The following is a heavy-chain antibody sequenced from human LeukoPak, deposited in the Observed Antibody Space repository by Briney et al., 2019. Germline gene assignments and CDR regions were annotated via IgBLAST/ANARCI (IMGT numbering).Heavy chain of an antibody. CDR3: ARDIKGQYQDAFDI. Sequence: PGGSLRLSCAASGFTFSYHYMSWIRQAPGKGLEWVSYISSSGSNIKYADSVKGRFTISRGNAKNSVYLQMNSLRAEDTAVYYCARDIKGQYQDAFDIWGQGTMVTVSS. CDR1: GFTFSYHY. J-gene: IGHJ3*02. V-gene: IGHV3-11*04. CDR2: ISSSGSNI. D-gene: IGHD2-2*01.